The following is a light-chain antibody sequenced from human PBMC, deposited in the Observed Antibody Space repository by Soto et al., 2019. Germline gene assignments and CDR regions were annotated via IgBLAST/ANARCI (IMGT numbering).Light chain of an antibody. CDR1: SSEVGGYNY. CDR2: DVT. Sequence: QSALTQPASVSWSPGQSITLSCTGTSSEVGGYNYVSWYQHHPGKAPKLIIYDVTNRPSGVSNPFSGSKSGNTASLAISGLQPEDEADYYCSSYTTSNTRQIVFGTGTKVTVL. CDR3: SSYTTSNTRQIV. J-gene: IGLJ1*01. V-gene: IGLV2-14*03.